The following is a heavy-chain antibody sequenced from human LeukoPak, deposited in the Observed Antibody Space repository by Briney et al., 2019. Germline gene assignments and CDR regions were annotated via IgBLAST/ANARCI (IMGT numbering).Heavy chain of an antibody. Sequence: SVKVSCKASGGTFSSYAISWVRQAPGQGLEWMGGIIPIFGTANCAQKFQGRVTITADKSTSTAYMELSSLRSEDTAVYYCARSYVGGYYFDYWGQGTLVTVSS. V-gene: IGHV1-69*06. CDR1: GGTFSSYA. D-gene: IGHD3-16*01. CDR2: IIPIFGTA. CDR3: ARSYVGGYYFDY. J-gene: IGHJ4*02.